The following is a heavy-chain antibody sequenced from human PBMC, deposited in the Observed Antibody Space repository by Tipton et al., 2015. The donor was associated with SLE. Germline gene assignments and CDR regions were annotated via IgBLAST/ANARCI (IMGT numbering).Heavy chain of an antibody. Sequence: SLRLSCAASGFTFSSYWMSWVRQAPGKGLEWVANIKQDGSEKYYVDSVKGRFTISRDNAKNSLYLQMNSLRAEDTAVYYCASGGYGDTPDYWGQGTLVTVSS. D-gene: IGHD4-17*01. J-gene: IGHJ4*02. CDR1: GFTFSSYW. CDR2: IKQDGSEK. V-gene: IGHV3-7*01. CDR3: ASGGYGDTPDY.